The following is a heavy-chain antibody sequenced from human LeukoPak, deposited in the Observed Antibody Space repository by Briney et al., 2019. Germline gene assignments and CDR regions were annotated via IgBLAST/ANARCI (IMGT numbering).Heavy chain of an antibody. D-gene: IGHD3-10*01. CDR2: ISSTGTYI. J-gene: IGHJ6*02. CDR3: VRDPNCGSGSWNTLFV. V-gene: IGHV3-21*01. Sequence: GGSLRLSCAASGFTFITHSLNWVRQAPGKGLEWLSSISSTGTYIYYADSVKGRFTISRDNTKNSLFLQMSNLRAEDTAVYYCVRDPNCGSGSWNTLFVWGRGTAVTVSS. CDR1: GFTFITHS.